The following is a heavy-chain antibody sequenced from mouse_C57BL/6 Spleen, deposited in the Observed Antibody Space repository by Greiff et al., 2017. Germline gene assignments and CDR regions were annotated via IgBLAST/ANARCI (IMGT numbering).Heavy chain of an antibody. V-gene: IGHV6-3*01. Sequence: EVQLVASGGGLVQPGGSMKLSCVASGFTFSNYWMNWVRQSPEKGLEWVAQIRLKSDNYATHYAESVKGRLTISRDDSKSSVYLQMNNLRAEDTGIYYCTYITTVVATGGDYWGQGTTLTVSS. J-gene: IGHJ2*01. CDR2: IRLKSDNYAT. CDR3: TYITTVVATGGDY. CDR1: GFTFSNYW. D-gene: IGHD1-1*01.